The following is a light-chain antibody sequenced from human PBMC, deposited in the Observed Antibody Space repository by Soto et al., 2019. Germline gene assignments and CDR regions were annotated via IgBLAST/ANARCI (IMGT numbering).Light chain of an antibody. CDR2: EVK. J-gene: IGLJ2*01. V-gene: IGLV2-14*01. Sequence: QSVLTQPASVSGSPGQSITISCTGTSSDVGIYNYVSWYQQHPGKAPKLMIYEVKNRPSGVSSRFSASKSGNTASLTISGLQAEDEADYYCSSYTGTSTLVVFGGGTKLTVL. CDR3: SSYTGTSTLVV. CDR1: SSDVGIYNY.